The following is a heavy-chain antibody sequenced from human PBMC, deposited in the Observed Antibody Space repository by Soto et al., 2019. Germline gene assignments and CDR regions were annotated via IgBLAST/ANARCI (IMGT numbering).Heavy chain of an antibody. CDR2: IYYSGST. J-gene: IGHJ4*02. D-gene: IGHD5-12*01. CDR3: ARVQRGYSGYDYVEAGIDY. V-gene: IGHV4-31*03. CDR1: GGSISSGGYY. Sequence: QVQLQESGPGLVKPSQTLSLTCTVSGGSISSGGYYWSWIRQHPGKGLEWIGYIYYSGSTYYNPSRKSRVTISVDTSKNQFSLKLSSVTAADTAVYYCARVQRGYSGYDYVEAGIDYWGQGTLVTVSS.